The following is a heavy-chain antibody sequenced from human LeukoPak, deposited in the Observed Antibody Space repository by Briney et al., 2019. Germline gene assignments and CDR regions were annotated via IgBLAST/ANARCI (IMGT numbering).Heavy chain of an antibody. Sequence: SGPTLVKPTQTLTLTCTFSGFSLSTSGVGVGWIRQPPGKALEWLALIYWGDDKRYSPSLKSRLTITKDTSKNQVVLTMTNMDPVDTATYYCAHRRGTMTNDAFDIWGQGTMVTVSS. CDR2: IYWGDDK. V-gene: IGHV2-5*02. D-gene: IGHD3-22*01. CDR1: GFSLSTSGVG. CDR3: AHRRGTMTNDAFDI. J-gene: IGHJ3*02.